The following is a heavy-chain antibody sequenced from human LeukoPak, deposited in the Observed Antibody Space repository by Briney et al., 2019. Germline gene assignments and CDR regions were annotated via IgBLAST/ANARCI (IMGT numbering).Heavy chain of an antibody. CDR2: IIPILGIA. J-gene: IGHJ4*02. V-gene: IGHV1-69*04. CDR3: AGGGGVELGYCSSTSCYADG. Sequence: ASVKVSCKASEGTFSSYAISWVRQAPGQGLEWMGRIIPILGIANYAQKFQGRVTITADKSTSTAYMELSSLRSEDTAVYYCAGGGGVELGYCSSTSCYADGWGQGTLVTVSS. CDR1: EGTFSSYA. D-gene: IGHD2-2*01.